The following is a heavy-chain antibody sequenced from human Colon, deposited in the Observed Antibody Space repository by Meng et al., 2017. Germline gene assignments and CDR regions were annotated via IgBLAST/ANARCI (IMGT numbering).Heavy chain of an antibody. V-gene: IGHV4-61*03. CDR1: GAYVSSDCHY. D-gene: IGHD4-17*01. Sequence: QAELHEPAPGLVSLSESLSPPCTVSGAYVSSDCHYWSWIRHPPGKGLECIGYIYYTGNTNYNPSLASRVSMSLDTSKNHFSLHLTSVTAADTAIYYCARVNGDFDEAWFDPWGQGTLVTVSS. CDR2: IYYTGNT. J-gene: IGHJ5*02. CDR3: ARVNGDFDEAWFDP.